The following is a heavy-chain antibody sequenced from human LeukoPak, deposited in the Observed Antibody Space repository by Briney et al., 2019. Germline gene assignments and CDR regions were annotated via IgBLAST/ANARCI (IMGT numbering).Heavy chain of an antibody. J-gene: IGHJ4*02. V-gene: IGHV1-69*13. CDR3: ARGELRSGYSYGPIDY. CDR1: GGTFSSYA. Sequence: SVKVSCKASGGTFSSYAISWVRQAPGQGLEWMGGIIPIFGTANYAQKFQGRVTITADESTSTAYMELSSLRSEDTAVYYCARGELRSGYSYGPIDYWGQGTLVTVSS. CDR2: IIPIFGTA. D-gene: IGHD5-18*01.